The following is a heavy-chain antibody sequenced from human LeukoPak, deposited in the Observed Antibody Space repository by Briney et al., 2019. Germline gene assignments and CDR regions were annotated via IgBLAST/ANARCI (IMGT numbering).Heavy chain of an antibody. V-gene: IGHV3-23*01. J-gene: IGHJ4*02. CDR1: GFTFSSYA. CDR3: ARGPPSLPAKFDY. CDR2: ISGSGGST. D-gene: IGHD2-15*01. Sequence: GGSLRLSCVVSGFTFSSYAMSWVRQAPGKGLEWVSGISGSGGSTYYADSVKGRFTISRDNTKNTLYLQMNSLRAEDTAVYYCARGPPSLPAKFDYWGQGTLVTVSS.